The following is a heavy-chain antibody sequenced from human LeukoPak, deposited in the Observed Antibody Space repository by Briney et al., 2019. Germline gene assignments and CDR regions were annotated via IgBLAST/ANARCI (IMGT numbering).Heavy chain of an antibody. CDR3: AKDTRTYYYDSSGYY. V-gene: IGHV3-30*02. D-gene: IGHD3-22*01. CDR1: GFTFSSYG. Sequence: GGSLRLSCAASGFTFSSYGMHWVRQAPGKGLEWVAFIRYDGSNKYYADSVKGRFTISRDNSKNTLYQQMNSLRAEDTAVYYCAKDTRTYYYDSSGYYWGQGTLVTVSS. CDR2: IRYDGSNK. J-gene: IGHJ4*02.